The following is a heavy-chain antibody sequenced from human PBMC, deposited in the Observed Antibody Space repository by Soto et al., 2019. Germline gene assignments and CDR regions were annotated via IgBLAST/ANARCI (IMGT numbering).Heavy chain of an antibody. CDR1: GFTFSTYG. CDR3: AKDRGAIAARRDFDY. Sequence: PGGSLRLSCAASGFTFSTYGMSWVRQAPGKGLEWVSAIGGSGGNTYYADSVKGRFTISRDNSKNTLYLQMNSLGVDDTAVYYCAKDRGAIAARRDFDYWGQGTLVTVSS. V-gene: IGHV3-23*01. D-gene: IGHD6-6*01. CDR2: IGGSGGNT. J-gene: IGHJ4*02.